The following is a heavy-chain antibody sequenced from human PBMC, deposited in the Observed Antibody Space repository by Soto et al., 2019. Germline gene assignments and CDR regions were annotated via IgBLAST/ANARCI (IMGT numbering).Heavy chain of an antibody. J-gene: IGHJ5*02. CDR2: ISAYNGNT. V-gene: IGHV1-18*01. CDR3: ARDVVGRAGTSPDWFDP. CDR1: GYTVTSYG. D-gene: IGHD1-1*01. Sequence: ASVKVSCKASGYTVTSYGISWVRQAPGQGLEWMGWISAYNGNTNYAQKLQGRVTMTTDTSTSTAYMELRSLRSDDTAVYYCARDVVGRAGTSPDWFDPWGQGTLVTVSS.